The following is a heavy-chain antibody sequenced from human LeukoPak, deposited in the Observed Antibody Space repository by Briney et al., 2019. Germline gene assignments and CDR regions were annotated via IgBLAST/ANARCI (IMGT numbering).Heavy chain of an antibody. V-gene: IGHV1-18*01. CDR1: GYSFTTYG. J-gene: IGHJ4*02. D-gene: IGHD3-22*01. CDR2: ISVYNGNT. CDR3: AKMDSDSSGFFSN. Sequence: ASVKDSCKASGYSFTTYGISWLRQAPGHGLEWIAWISVYNGNTNYADKVRGRVLVTTDISATTAYLELKSLRYDDTGVYYCAKMDSDSSGFFSNWGQGTPVTVSS.